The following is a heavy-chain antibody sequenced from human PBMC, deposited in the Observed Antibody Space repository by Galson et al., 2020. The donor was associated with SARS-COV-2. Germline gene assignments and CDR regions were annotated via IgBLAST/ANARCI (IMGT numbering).Heavy chain of an antibody. V-gene: IGHV3-30*04. Sequence: GGSLRLSRPASGFPFNIYATHWVRQAPGKGLEWVAVISYDETNKSYADSVKGRFTISRDNSKNTLYLHMNSLRPEDTAVYYCATGGTVITLGDSWGQGTLVTVSS. CDR3: ATGGTVITLGDS. J-gene: IGHJ4*02. D-gene: IGHD3-16*01. CDR2: ISYDETNK. CDR1: GFPFNIYA.